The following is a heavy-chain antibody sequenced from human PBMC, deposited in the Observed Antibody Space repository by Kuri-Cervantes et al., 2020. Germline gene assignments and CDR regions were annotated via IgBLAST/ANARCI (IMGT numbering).Heavy chain of an antibody. CDR3: AAQTPDSSGSEFDS. CDR1: GFTFTSSA. CDR2: IVVGSGNT. D-gene: IGHD3-22*01. J-gene: IGHJ4*02. V-gene: IGHV1-58*02. Sequence: SVKVSCKASGFTFTSSAMQCVRQARGQRLEWLGWIVVGSGNTNYAQKFQERVTITRDMSTSTAYMELSSLRSEDTAVYYCAAQTPDSSGSEFDSWGQGTLVTVSS.